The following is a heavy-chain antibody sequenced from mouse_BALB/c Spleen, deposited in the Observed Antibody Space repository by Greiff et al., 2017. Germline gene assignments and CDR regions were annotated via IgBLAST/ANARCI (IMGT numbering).Heavy chain of an antibody. D-gene: IGHD5-5*01. CDR2: IDPANGNT. V-gene: IGHV14-3*02. J-gene: IGHJ4*01. CDR3: AREAYLNAMDY. CDR1: GFNIKDTY. Sequence: VHVKQSGAELVKPGASVKLSCTASGFNIKDTYMHWVKQRPEQGLEWIGRIDPANGNTKYDPKFQGKATITADTSSNTAYLQLSSLTSEDTAVYYCAREAYLNAMDYWGQGTSVTVSS.